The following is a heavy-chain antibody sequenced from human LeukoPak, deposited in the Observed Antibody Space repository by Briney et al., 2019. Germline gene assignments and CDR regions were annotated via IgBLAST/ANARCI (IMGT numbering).Heavy chain of an antibody. V-gene: IGHV1-69*06. CDR1: GGTFSSYA. CDR2: IILIFGTA. Sequence: SVKVSCKASGGTFSSYAISWVRQAPGQGLEWMGGIILIFGTANYAQKFQGRVTITADKSTSTAYMELSSLRSEDTAVYYCARVQLGYCSSTSCYGYDYWGQGTLVTVSS. D-gene: IGHD2-2*01. CDR3: ARVQLGYCSSTSCYGYDY. J-gene: IGHJ4*02.